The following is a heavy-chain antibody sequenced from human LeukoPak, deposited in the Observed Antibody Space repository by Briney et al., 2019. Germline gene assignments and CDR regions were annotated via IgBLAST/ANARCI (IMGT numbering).Heavy chain of an antibody. CDR3: ARGGVYCSSTSCYTGLIRGWFDP. Sequence: ASVTVSCTASGYTFTSYGISWVRQAPGQGLEWMGWISAYNGNTNYAQKLQGRVTMTTDTSTSTAYMELRSLRSDDTAVYYCARGGVYCSSTSCYTGLIRGWFDPWGQGTLVTVSS. CDR1: GYTFTSYG. V-gene: IGHV1-18*01. D-gene: IGHD2-2*02. J-gene: IGHJ5*02. CDR2: ISAYNGNT.